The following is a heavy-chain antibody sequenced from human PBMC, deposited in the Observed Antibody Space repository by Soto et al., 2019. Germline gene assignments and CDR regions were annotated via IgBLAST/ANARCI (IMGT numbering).Heavy chain of an antibody. CDR1: GGTFSSYA. J-gene: IGHJ4*02. Sequence: QVQLVQSGAEVKKPGSSVKVSCKASGGTFSSYAISWVRQAPGQGLEWMGGIIPIFGTANYAQKFQGRVTITADESTSTDYMELSSLRSEDTAVYYWARGPMRQQLVLPYYFYYWGQGTLVTVSS. CDR2: IIPIFGTA. V-gene: IGHV1-69*01. CDR3: ARGPMRQQLVLPYYFYY. D-gene: IGHD6-13*01.